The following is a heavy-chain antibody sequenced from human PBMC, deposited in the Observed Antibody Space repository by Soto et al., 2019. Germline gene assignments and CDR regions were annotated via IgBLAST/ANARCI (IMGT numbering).Heavy chain of an antibody. CDR3: ARVDIGSTRGNDY. Sequence: QVQLQESGPGLVKPSQTLSLTCTVSGGSISSGAYYWGWIRQHPGKGLEWVGYIYYSGRTYYNPSLKSRLTMSIDTSKNHFSLNLSSVTAADTAVYYCARVDIGSTRGNDYWGQGTLVTVSS. J-gene: IGHJ4*02. D-gene: IGHD5-12*01. CDR1: GGSISSGAYY. V-gene: IGHV4-31*03. CDR2: IYYSGRT.